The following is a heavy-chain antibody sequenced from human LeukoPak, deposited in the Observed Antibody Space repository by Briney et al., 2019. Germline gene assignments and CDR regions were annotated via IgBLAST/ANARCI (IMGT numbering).Heavy chain of an antibody. V-gene: IGHV3-7*01. CDR2: IKQDGSEK. D-gene: IGHD6-13*01. J-gene: IGHJ6*03. CDR1: GFTFSSNW. CDR3: ARGPDGEQQLDYYMDV. Sequence: GGSLRLPCAASGFTFSSNWMSWVRQAPGKGLEWVANIKQDGSEKYYVDSVKGRFTISRDNAKNSLYLQMNSLRAEDTAVYYCARGPDGEQQLDYYMDVWGKGTTVTVSS.